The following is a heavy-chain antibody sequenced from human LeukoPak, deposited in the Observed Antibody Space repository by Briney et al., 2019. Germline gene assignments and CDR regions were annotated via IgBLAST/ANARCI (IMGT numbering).Heavy chain of an antibody. CDR3: ARDDLGTSYYNYGMDV. J-gene: IGHJ6*02. CDR2: ISSSGSTI. CDR1: GGSISSSYYY. D-gene: IGHD3/OR15-3a*01. Sequence: LSLTCTVSGGSISSSYYYWGWVRQAPGKGLEWVSYISSSGSTIYYRDSVKGRFTISRDNAKNSLYLEMNSLRVEDSAVYYCARDDLGTSYYNYGMDVWGQGTTVTVSS. V-gene: IGHV3-11*04.